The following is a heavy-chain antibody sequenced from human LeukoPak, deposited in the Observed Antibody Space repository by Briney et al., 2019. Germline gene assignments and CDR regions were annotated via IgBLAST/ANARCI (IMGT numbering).Heavy chain of an antibody. CDR2: MSYDGSKK. V-gene: IGHV3-30-3*01. CDR3: ASTTGGY. Sequence: GRSLRLSCAASGFTFSSSAMHWVRQAPGKGLEWVAVMSYDGSKKFYADSVKGRFTISRDNAKNTLYLQMNSLRAEDTAVYYCASTTGGYWGQGTLVTVSS. J-gene: IGHJ4*02. D-gene: IGHD4-17*01. CDR1: GFTFSSSA.